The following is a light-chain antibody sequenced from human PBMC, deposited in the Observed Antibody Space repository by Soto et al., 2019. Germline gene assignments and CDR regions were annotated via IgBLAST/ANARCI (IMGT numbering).Light chain of an antibody. CDR1: QSINNL. V-gene: IGKV1-5*01. J-gene: IGKJ1*01. CDR3: QQYINLRLT. Sequence: MTERPYILVASVALRITITCRASQSINNLLAWYQQKPGKAPKFLIYDVSTLESGVPSRFSGSLSVTESTRTISNLRAEGFAVESFQQYINLRLTFSQGTKVDI. CDR2: DVS.